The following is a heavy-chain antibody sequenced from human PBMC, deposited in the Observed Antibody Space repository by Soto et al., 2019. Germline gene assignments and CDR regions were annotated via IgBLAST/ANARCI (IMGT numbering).Heavy chain of an antibody. CDR2: IHYSWST. D-gene: IGHD3-3*01. CDR1: GGSISSYY. Sequence: TLSLTCTVSGGSISSYYWSWIRQPPGKGLEWIGYIHYSWSTNYNPSLNSRVTISVDQSKKQFSLKLSSVSVADTAVYYCARDTRGDLWSGHPVWGQGTTVAVSS. J-gene: IGHJ6*02. V-gene: IGHV4-59*01. CDR3: ARDTRGDLWSGHPV.